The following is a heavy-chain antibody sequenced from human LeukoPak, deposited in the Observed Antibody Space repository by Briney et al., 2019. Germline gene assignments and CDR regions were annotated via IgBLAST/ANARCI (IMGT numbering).Heavy chain of an antibody. D-gene: IGHD3-3*01. J-gene: IGHJ5*02. CDR3: ARDLSGDPNWFDP. CDR1: GYTFTIYG. Sequence: VAAVTVSCKASGYTFTIYGISWVRQAPGQGLEWMGWISAYNGNTNYAQKLQGRVTMTTDTSTSTAYMELRSLRSDDTAVNYCARDLSGDPNWFDPWGQGTLVTVSS. V-gene: IGHV1-18*01. CDR2: ISAYNGNT.